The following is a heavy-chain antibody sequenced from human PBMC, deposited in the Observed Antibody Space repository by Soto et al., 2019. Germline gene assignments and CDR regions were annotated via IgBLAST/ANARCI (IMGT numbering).Heavy chain of an antibody. CDR2: LNKNGREK. V-gene: IGHV3-7*01. Sequence: EMHLVESGGGLVQPGGSLRLSCAASGFPFSIHWMNWVRQAPGKGLEWVANLNKNGREKYDVDSVKGRFTISRDNAKNSLSLQMNSLRAEDTAVYYCAGGSYWGQGTLVTVSS. CDR1: GFPFSIHW. J-gene: IGHJ4*02. CDR3: AGGSY.